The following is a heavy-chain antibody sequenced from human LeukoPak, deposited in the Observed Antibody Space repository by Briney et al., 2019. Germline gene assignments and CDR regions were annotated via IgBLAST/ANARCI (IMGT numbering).Heavy chain of an antibody. Sequence: SETLSLTCSVSGGSVNTYYWSWIRQSAGKGLEWIGRISITEGTNYNPSLKSRVSMSVDASKNQVSLKLGSVTAADTAVYYCARKGVKITTFGVVIKADAFDIWGQGTMVTVSS. J-gene: IGHJ3*02. D-gene: IGHD3-3*01. CDR3: ARKGVKITTFGVVIKADAFDI. V-gene: IGHV4-4*07. CDR2: ISITEGT. CDR1: GGSVNTYY.